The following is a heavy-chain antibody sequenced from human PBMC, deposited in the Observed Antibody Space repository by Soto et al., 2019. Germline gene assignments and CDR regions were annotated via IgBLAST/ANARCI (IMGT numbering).Heavy chain of an antibody. V-gene: IGHV4-39*01. Sequence: QLLLQESGPGLLKPSETLSLTCSVSGGSIYTLSYYWAWLRQSPGEGLEWLASMYYDGTSYYNQSLQCRVTMSLDPPKNQFSLNLRSVTAADTAVYYCARPAGVNRAEDYWGRGLLVTVSS. J-gene: IGHJ4*02. CDR1: GGSIYTLSYY. CDR2: MYYDGTS. CDR3: ARPAGVNRAEDY. D-gene: IGHD2-8*01.